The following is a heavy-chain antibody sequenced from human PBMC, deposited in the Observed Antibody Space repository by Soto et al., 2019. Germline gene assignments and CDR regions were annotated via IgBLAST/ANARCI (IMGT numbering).Heavy chain of an antibody. CDR3: GHSPFYDHSGYPDF. D-gene: IGHD3-22*01. V-gene: IGHV2-5*01. CDR1: GFSLCTSGAG. CDR2: IYWNDDK. J-gene: IGHJ4*02. Sequence: SGPTLVNPTQTLTLTCTFSGFSLCTSGAGVTWIRQPPGKALEWLALIYWNDDKRYTPSLKNRLTISKETSKNQVVLTMTTMDPVDTATYYSGHSPFYDHSGYPDFWGQGTLVTVSS.